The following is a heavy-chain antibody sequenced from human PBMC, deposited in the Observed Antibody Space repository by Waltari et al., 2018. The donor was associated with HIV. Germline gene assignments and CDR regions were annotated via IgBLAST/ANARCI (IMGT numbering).Heavy chain of an antibody. D-gene: IGHD3-22*01. Sequence: QVQLQESGPGLVKPSQTLSLTCTVSGASISSGGYYWSWIRQHPGKGLEWIGCIYYSGSAYYNPSRKSRVTISVDTSKNQFSLKKTSVTAADTAVYYCARRRDYDNSGHYYYFDYWGQGALVTVSS. CDR3: ARRRDYDNSGHYYYFDY. V-gene: IGHV4-31*03. CDR2: IYYSGSA. CDR1: GASISSGGYY. J-gene: IGHJ4*02.